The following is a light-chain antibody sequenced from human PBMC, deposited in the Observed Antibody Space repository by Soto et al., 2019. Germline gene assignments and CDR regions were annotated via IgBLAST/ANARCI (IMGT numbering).Light chain of an antibody. CDR1: QSVSSD. CDR2: GAS. CDR3: QHYKNRPLT. V-gene: IGKV3-15*01. J-gene: IGKJ4*01. Sequence: EVVMTQSPATLSVSPGERATLSCRASQSVSSDLAWYQHKPGQAPRLLIYGASSRATGIPVRFSGSGSGTEFTLTISSLQSEDVAVYYCQHYKNRPLTFGGGTK.